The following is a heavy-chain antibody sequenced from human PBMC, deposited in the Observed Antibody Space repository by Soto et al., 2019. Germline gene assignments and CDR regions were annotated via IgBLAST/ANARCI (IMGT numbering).Heavy chain of an antibody. V-gene: IGHV4-30-4*01. CDR3: AATRVTMALGWFGP. CDR2: IYYSGST. D-gene: IGHD3-10*01. Sequence: TLSLTCTVSGGSISSGDYYWSWIRQPPGKGLEWIGYIYYSGSTYYNPSLKSRVTISVDTSKNQFSLKLSSVTAADRAVYYCAATRVTMALGWFGPWGQGALVTVSS. J-gene: IGHJ5*02. CDR1: GGSISSGDYY.